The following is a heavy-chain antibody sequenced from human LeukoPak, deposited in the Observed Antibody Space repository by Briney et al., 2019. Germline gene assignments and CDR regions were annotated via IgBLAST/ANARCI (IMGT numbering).Heavy chain of an antibody. D-gene: IGHD2-2*01. J-gene: IGHJ6*02. V-gene: IGHV4-31*03. CDR1: GGSISSGGYY. CDR2: IYYSGST. Sequence: PSETLSLTCTVSGGSISSGGYYWSWIRQHPGKGLEWIGYIYYSGSTYYNPSLKSRVTISVDTSKNQFSLKLSSVTAADTAVYYCARMGIPAAIHYCYGMDVWGQGTTVTVSS. CDR3: ARMGIPAAIHYCYGMDV.